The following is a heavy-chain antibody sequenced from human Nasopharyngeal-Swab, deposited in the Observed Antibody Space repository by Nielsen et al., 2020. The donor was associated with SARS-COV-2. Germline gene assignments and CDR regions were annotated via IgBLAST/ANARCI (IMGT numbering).Heavy chain of an antibody. Sequence: SVKVSCKASGGTFSSYAISWVRQAPGQGLEWMGGIIPIFGTANYAQKFQGRVTITADKSTSTAYMELSSLRSEDTAVYYCARSPGNYYYYYGMDVWGQGTLVTVSS. CDR3: ARSPGNYYYYYGMDV. J-gene: IGHJ6*02. CDR2: IIPIFGTA. V-gene: IGHV1-69*06. D-gene: IGHD1-26*01. CDR1: GGTFSSYA.